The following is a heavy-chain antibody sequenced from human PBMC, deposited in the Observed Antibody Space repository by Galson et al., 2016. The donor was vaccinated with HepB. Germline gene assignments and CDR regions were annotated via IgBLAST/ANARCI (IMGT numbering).Heavy chain of an antibody. Sequence: SLRLSCAASGFTFSTYSMNWVRQAPGKGLEWVSYISRSISTVHYADSVKGRFTISRDNAKNSLYLQMDSLRAEDTAVYYCTKDGSGWSAYWGQGTLVTVSS. D-gene: IGHD6-19*01. CDR1: GFTFSTYS. V-gene: IGHV3-48*01. CDR2: ISRSISTV. CDR3: TKDGSGWSAY. J-gene: IGHJ4*02.